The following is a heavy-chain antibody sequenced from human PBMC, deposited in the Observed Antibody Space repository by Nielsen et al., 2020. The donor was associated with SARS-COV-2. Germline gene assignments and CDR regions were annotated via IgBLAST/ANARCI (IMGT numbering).Heavy chain of an antibody. Sequence: SETLSLTCAVYGGSFSGYYWSWIRQPPGKGLEWIGEINHSGSTNYNPSLKSRVTISVDTSKNQFSLKLSSVTAADTAVYYCARGRNFIVLAAIAPSAWFDPWGQGTLVTVSS. D-gene: IGHD2-2*01. J-gene: IGHJ5*02. CDR1: GGSFSGYY. V-gene: IGHV4-34*01. CDR2: INHSGST. CDR3: ARGRNFIVLAAIAPSAWFDP.